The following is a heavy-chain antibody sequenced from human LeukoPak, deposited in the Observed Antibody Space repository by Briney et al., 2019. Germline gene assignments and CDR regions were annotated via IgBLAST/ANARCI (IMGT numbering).Heavy chain of an antibody. J-gene: IGHJ4*02. CDR3: AKDIGSSGWYYFDY. Sequence: GGSLRLSCAASGFTFSSYAMHWVRQAPGKGLEWVSGISWNSGSIGYADSVKGRFTISRDNAKNSLYLQMNSLRAEDTALYYCAKDIGSSGWYYFDYWGQGTLVTVSS. V-gene: IGHV3-9*01. CDR2: ISWNSGSI. CDR1: GFTFSSYA. D-gene: IGHD6-19*01.